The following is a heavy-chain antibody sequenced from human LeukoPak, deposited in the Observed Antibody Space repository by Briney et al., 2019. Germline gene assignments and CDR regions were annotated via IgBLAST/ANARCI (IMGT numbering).Heavy chain of an antibody. Sequence: GGSLRLSCAASGFPFSRYGMHWVRQAPGKGLVWVSRINTDGSSTDYADSVKGRFTISRDNAKNTLYLQMNSLRAEDTAVYYCARDLDGYRSGNGAWGQGTLVTVSS. CDR3: ARDLDGYRSGNGA. D-gene: IGHD5-12*01. J-gene: IGHJ5*02. CDR1: GFPFSRYG. CDR2: INTDGSST. V-gene: IGHV3-74*01.